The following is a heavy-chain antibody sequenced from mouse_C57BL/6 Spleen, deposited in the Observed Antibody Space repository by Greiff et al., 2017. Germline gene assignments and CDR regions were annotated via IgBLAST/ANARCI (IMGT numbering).Heavy chain of an antibody. Sequence: QVQLKQPGAELVMPGASVKLSCKASGYTFTSYWMHWVKQRPGQGLEWIGEIDPSDSYTNYNQKFKGKSTLTVDKSSSTAYMQLISLTSEDSAVYYGARVGDGYYWGQGTTLTVSS. CDR2: IDPSDSYT. J-gene: IGHJ2*01. CDR3: ARVGDGYY. D-gene: IGHD2-3*01. V-gene: IGHV1-69*01. CDR1: GYTFTSYW.